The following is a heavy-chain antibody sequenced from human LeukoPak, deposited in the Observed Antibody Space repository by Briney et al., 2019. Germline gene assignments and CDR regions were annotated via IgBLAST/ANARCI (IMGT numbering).Heavy chain of an antibody. CDR3: ARDSDRDYDFWSGYYPMSYYFDY. J-gene: IGHJ4*02. CDR1: GFTFSSYW. CDR2: IKQDGSEK. Sequence: KPGGSLRLSCAASGFTFSSYWMSWVRQAPGKGLEWVANIKQDGSEKYYVDSVKGRFTISRDNAKNSLYLQMNSLRAEDTAVYYCARDSDRDYDFWSGYYPMSYYFDYWGQGTLVTVSS. D-gene: IGHD3-3*01. V-gene: IGHV3-7*01.